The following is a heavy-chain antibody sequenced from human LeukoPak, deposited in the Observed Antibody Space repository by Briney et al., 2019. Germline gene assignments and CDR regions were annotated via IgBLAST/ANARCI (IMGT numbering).Heavy chain of an antibody. J-gene: IGHJ5*02. CDR2: INPNSGGT. CDR1: GYTFTGYY. CDR3: ARERQAAGTHWFVP. Sequence: ASVLVSCKASGYTFTGYYMHWVRQAPGQGLEWMGWINPNSGGTNYAQKFQGRVTMTRDTSISTAYMELSRLRSDDTAVYYCARERQAAGTHWFVPWGQGTLVTVSS. V-gene: IGHV1-2*02. D-gene: IGHD6-13*01.